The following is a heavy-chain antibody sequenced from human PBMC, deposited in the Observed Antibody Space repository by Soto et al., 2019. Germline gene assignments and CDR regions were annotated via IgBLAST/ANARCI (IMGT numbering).Heavy chain of an antibody. CDR3: GRIEGDCSGGSCYSGGFDY. Sequence: PGGSLRLSCAASGFTFSDYYMTWIRQAPGKGLEWVSYTDNSGTIKYYADSVKGRFTISRDNTKNSLSLQMNSLGAEDTAIYYCGRIEGDCSGGSCYSGGFDYWGQGALVTVSS. J-gene: IGHJ4*02. CDR2: TDNSGTIK. V-gene: IGHV3-11*01. D-gene: IGHD2-15*01. CDR1: GFTFSDYY.